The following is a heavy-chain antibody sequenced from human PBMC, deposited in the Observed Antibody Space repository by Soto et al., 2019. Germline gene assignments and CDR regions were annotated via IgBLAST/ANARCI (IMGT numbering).Heavy chain of an antibody. CDR1: GGTFSSYT. D-gene: IGHD2-2*02. V-gene: IGHV1-69*02. J-gene: IGHJ4*02. CDR3: AMEYFSSTSCYRDY. CDR2: IIPILGIA. Sequence: QVQLVQSGAEVKKPGSSVKVSCKASGGTFSSYTISWVRQAPGQGLEWMGRIIPILGIANYAQKFQGRVTNTADKSTSTAYMELSSLRSEDTAVYYCAMEYFSSTSCYRDYWGQGTLVTVSS.